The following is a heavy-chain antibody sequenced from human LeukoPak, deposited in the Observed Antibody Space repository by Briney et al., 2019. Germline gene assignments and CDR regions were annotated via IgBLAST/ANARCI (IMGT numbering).Heavy chain of an antibody. CDR1: GGSISSGGYS. CDR2: IYHSGST. D-gene: IGHD1-26*01. V-gene: IGHV4-30-2*01. J-gene: IGHJ3*02. CDR3: ARGAEWDSAFDI. Sequence: SQTLSLTCAVSGGSISSGGYSWSWLRQPPGTGLEWLGYIYHSGSTYYNPSLKSRVTISVDRSKNQFSLKLSSVTAADTAVYYCARGAEWDSAFDIWGQGTMVTVSS.